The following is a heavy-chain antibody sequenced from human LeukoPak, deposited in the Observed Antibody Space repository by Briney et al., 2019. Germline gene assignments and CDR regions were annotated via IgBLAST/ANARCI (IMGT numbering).Heavy chain of an antibody. CDR3: ARDKDWAFDF. CDR1: GFTFSTYS. CDR2: ISTSSIGI. D-gene: IGHD3/OR15-3a*01. V-gene: IGHV3-48*02. J-gene: IGHJ4*02. Sequence: GGSLRLSCAASGFTFSTYSMNWVRQAPGKGLEWVSYISTSSIGIYFADSVKGRFTISRDNAKNSLYLQMNSLRDEDTAVYFCARDKDWAFDFWGQGTLVTVSS.